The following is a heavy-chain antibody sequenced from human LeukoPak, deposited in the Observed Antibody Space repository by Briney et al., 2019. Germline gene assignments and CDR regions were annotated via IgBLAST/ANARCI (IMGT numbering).Heavy chain of an antibody. CDR3: AKDPRSIVGATPDY. CDR2: ISWNSGII. V-gene: IGHV3-9*01. J-gene: IGHJ4*02. Sequence: GGSLRLSCAASGFTFDDYAMHWVRQVPGKGLEWVSGISWNSGIIGYADSVKGRFTISRDNAKNSLYLQMNSLRAEDTAVYYCAKDPRSIVGATPDYWGQGTLVTVSS. D-gene: IGHD1-26*01. CDR1: GFTFDDYA.